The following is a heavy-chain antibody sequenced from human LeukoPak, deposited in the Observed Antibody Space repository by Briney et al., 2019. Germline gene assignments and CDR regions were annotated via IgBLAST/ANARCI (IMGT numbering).Heavy chain of an antibody. Sequence: GGSLRLSCAASGFTFSSYGMHWVRQAPGKGLEWVAFIRYDGSNKYYADSVKGRFTISRDNSKNTLYLQMNSLRAEDTAVYYCAKDGGRGKQQLVHFDYWGQGTLVTVSS. J-gene: IGHJ4*02. CDR1: GFTFSSYG. CDR3: AKDGGRGKQQLVHFDY. V-gene: IGHV3-30*02. D-gene: IGHD6-13*01. CDR2: IRYDGSNK.